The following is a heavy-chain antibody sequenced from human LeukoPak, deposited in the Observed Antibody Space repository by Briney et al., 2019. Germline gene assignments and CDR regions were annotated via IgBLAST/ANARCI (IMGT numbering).Heavy chain of an antibody. CDR2: ISGSGGST. D-gene: IGHD2/OR15-2a*01. J-gene: IGHJ4*02. V-gene: IGHV3-23*01. Sequence: PGGSLRLSCAASGFTLSSYAMSWVRQAPGKGLEWVSAISGSGGSTYYADSVKGRFTISRDSSKDTLYLQMNSLRAEDTAVYFCARGGYFSFDYWGQGTLVTVSS. CDR1: GFTLSSYA. CDR3: ARGGYFSFDY.